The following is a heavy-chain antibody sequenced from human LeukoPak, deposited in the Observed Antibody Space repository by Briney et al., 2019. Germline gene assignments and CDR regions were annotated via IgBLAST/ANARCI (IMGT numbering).Heavy chain of an antibody. CDR2: IKQDGSEK. CDR3: ARAVRSAFDI. D-gene: IGHD1-1*01. CDR1: GFTFSSYS. V-gene: IGHV3-7*03. J-gene: IGHJ3*02. Sequence: GGSLRLSCAASGFTFSSYSMNWVRQAPGKGLEWVANIKQDGSEKYYVDSVKGRFTISRDNAKNSLYLQMNSLRAEDTAVYYCARAVRSAFDIWGQGTMVTVSS.